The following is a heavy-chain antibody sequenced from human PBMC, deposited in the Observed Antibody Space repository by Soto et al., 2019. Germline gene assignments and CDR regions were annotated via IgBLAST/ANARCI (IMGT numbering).Heavy chain of an antibody. CDR3: ARDSGGNSGYFQH. CDR2: IYYSGST. J-gene: IGHJ1*01. Sequence: NPSETLSLTCTVSGGSISSGDYYWSWIRQPPGKGLEWIGYIYYSGSTYYNPSLESRVTISVDTSKNQFSLKLSSVTAADTAVYYCARDSGGNSGYFQHWGQGTLVTVSS. D-gene: IGHD2-21*02. CDR1: GGSISSGDYY. V-gene: IGHV4-30-4*01.